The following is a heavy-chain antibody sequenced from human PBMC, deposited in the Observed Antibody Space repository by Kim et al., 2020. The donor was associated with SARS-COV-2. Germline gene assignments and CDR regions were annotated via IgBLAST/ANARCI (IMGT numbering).Heavy chain of an antibody. J-gene: IGHJ4*02. CDR2: INHSGST. CDR3: ARAGLKTSPDKSYVRFRSAAFYY. V-gene: IGHV4-34*01. D-gene: IGHD1-26*01. Sequence: SETLSLTCAVYGGSFSGYYWSWIRQPPGKGLEWIGEINHSGSTNYNPSLKSRVTISVDTSKNQFSLKLSSVTAADTAVYYCARAGLKTSPDKSYVRFRSAAFYYWGQGTLVTVSS. CDR1: GGSFSGYY.